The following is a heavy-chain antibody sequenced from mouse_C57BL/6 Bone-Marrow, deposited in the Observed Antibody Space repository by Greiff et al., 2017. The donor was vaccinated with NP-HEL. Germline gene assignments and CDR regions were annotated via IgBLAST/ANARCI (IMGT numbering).Heavy chain of an antibody. V-gene: IGHV3-6*01. J-gene: IGHJ3*01. D-gene: IGHD2-1*01. CDR2: ISYDGSN. CDR3: ARADLLWYPPWFAY. Sequence: EVKLQESGPGLVKPSQSLSLTCSVTGYSITSGYYWNWIRQFPGNKLEWMGYISYDGSNNYNPSLKNRISITRDTSKNQFFLKLNSVTTEDTATYYCARADLLWYPPWFAYWGQGTLVTVSA. CDR1: GYSITSGYY.